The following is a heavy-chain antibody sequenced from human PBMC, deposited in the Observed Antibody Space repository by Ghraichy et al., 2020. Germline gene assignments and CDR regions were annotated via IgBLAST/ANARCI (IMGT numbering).Heavy chain of an antibody. CDR3: ARNFNGMDV. CDR1: GFTFSSYD. V-gene: IGHV3-13*01. D-gene: IGHD3-3*01. Sequence: GESLNISCAASGFTFSSYDMHWVRQATGKGLEWVSAIGTAGDTYYPGSVKGRFTISRENAKNSLYLQMNSLRVGDTAVYYCARNFNGMDVWGQGTTVTVSS. CDR2: IGTAGDT. J-gene: IGHJ6*02.